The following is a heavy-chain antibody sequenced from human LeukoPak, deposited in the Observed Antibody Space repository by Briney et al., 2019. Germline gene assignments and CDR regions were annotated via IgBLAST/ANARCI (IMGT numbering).Heavy chain of an antibody. CDR2: ISAYNGNT. Sequence: ASVKVSCKASGYTFTSYGISWVRQAPGQGLEWMGWISAYNGNTNYAQKLQGRVTMTTDTSTSTAYMELRSLRSEDTAVYYCARGRKYYDFWSGLDYWGQGTLVTVSS. CDR3: ARGRKYYDFWSGLDY. J-gene: IGHJ4*02. V-gene: IGHV1-18*01. CDR1: GYTFTSYG. D-gene: IGHD3-3*01.